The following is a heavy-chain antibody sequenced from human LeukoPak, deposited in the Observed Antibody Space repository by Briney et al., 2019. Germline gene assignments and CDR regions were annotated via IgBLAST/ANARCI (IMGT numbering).Heavy chain of an antibody. CDR3: TRSLVF. V-gene: IGHV1-18*01. CDR2: ISAVNGNT. J-gene: IGHJ4*02. D-gene: IGHD3-10*01. Sequence: ASVKVSCMASGYAFSTSGITWVRQAPGRGLEWIGWISAVNGNTSYAEKFLDRVTMTTDTATSTAYMELGSLTSDDTAVYFSTRSLVFWGQGTQVTVSP. CDR1: GYAFSTSG.